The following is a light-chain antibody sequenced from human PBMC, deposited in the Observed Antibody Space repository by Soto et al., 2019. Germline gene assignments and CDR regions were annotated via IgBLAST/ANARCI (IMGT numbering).Light chain of an antibody. J-gene: IGKJ1*01. CDR3: QQYDSSPRT. Sequence: EIALTQSPGTLSLSPGERATLSCRASQSVSSYLAWYQQKPGQAPGLLIYGASSRATGIPDRFSGSGSGTDLTLTISRLEHEDFAVYYCQQYDSSPRTFGQGTKVEIK. CDR2: GAS. V-gene: IGKV3-20*01. CDR1: QSVSSY.